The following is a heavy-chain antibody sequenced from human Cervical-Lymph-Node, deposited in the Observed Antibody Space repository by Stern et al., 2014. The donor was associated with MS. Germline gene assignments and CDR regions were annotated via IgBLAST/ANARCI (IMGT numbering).Heavy chain of an antibody. CDR2: INSHIGVT. J-gene: IGHJ4*02. V-gene: IGHV1-2*02. D-gene: IGHD6-13*01. CDR1: GYRFTDYY. CDR3: ARYKGYSASWPLDN. Sequence: VHLVESGAEVKKPGASVKVSCRASGYRFTDYYIHWVRQAPGQGLEWIGWINSHIGVTNYAQRFKGRVTMTGDTSISTAYMELSGLTSDDTAVYYCARYKGYSASWPLDNWGQGTLVTVSS.